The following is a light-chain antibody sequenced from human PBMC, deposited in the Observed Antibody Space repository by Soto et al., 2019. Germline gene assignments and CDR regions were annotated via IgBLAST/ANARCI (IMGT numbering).Light chain of an antibody. V-gene: IGKV3-15*01. CDR3: QQYYDWPTIT. J-gene: IGKJ5*01. Sequence: EIVMTQSPATLSVPPGDRATLSCRASESVRSNLAWYQQKPGHAPRLLIYGASIRAADIPARFSGSGSGTEFPLTISTLQYEDFAVYYCQQYYDWPTITFGQGTRLE. CDR1: ESVRSN. CDR2: GAS.